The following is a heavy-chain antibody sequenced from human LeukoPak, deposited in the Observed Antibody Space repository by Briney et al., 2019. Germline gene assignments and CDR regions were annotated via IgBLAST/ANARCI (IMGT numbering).Heavy chain of an antibody. J-gene: IGHJ4*02. CDR3: ARDLYDFWSAPDY. D-gene: IGHD3-3*01. CDR1: GYTFTSYY. V-gene: IGHV1-46*01. CDR2: INPSGGST. Sequence: AASVTVSCTASGYTFTSYYMHWVRQAPGQGLEWMGIINPSGGSTSYAQKFQGRVTMTRDTSTSTVYMELSSLRSEDTAVYYCARDLYDFWSAPDYWGQGTLVTVSS.